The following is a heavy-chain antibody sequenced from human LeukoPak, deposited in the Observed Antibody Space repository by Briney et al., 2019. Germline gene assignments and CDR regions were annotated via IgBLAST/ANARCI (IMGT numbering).Heavy chain of an antibody. CDR1: GFTFSSYW. J-gene: IGHJ4*02. D-gene: IGHD2-8*02. CDR3: ARETSTGKYPQNVPDY. Sequence: GGSLRLSCAASGFTFSSYWMHWVRLAPGKGLVWVSRINSDGSSIAYADSVQGRFTISRDNAKNTLYLQVSSLSVEDTAVYYCARETSTGKYPQNVPDYWGQGTLVTVSS. CDR2: INSDGSSI. V-gene: IGHV3-74*01.